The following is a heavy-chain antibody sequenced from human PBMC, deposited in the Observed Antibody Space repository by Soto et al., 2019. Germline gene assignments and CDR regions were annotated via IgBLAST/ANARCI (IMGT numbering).Heavy chain of an antibody. CDR2: IYYSGST. V-gene: IGHV4-31*03. D-gene: IGHD6-25*01. J-gene: IGHJ2*01. CDR3: AREGRGPRNWYFDL. Sequence: QVQLQASGPGLVKPAQTRSLTCTVSGGSISSGGYYWSWLRQHPGKGLEWIGYIYYSGSTYYNPSLKSRGTISVDTSKNQFSLKLSSVTAADTAVYYCAREGRGPRNWYFDLWGRGTLVTVSS. CDR1: GGSISSGGYY.